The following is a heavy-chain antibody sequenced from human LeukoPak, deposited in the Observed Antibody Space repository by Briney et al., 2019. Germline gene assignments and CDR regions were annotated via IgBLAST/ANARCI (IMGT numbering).Heavy chain of an antibody. CDR2: IYYSGST. V-gene: IGHV4-59*08. Sequence: SETLSLTCTVSGGSISSYYWSWIRQPPGKGLEWIGYIYYSGSTNYNPSLKSRVTISVDTSRNQFPLKLSSVTAADTAVYYCARHRFDYWGQGTLVTVSS. CDR3: ARHRFDY. CDR1: GGSISSYY. J-gene: IGHJ4*02.